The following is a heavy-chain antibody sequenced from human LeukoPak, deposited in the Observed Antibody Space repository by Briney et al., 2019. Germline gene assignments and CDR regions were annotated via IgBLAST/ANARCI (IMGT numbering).Heavy chain of an antibody. CDR2: ISSSSSYI. J-gene: IGHJ4*02. Sequence: GGSLGLSCAASGFTFSSYSMNWFRQAPGKGLEWVSSISSSSSYIYYADSVKGRFTISRDNAKNSLYLQMNSLRAEDTAVYYCARVALAARPMGDYGAYWGQGTLVTVSS. D-gene: IGHD4-17*01. CDR1: GFTFSSYS. V-gene: IGHV3-21*01. CDR3: ARVALAARPMGDYGAY.